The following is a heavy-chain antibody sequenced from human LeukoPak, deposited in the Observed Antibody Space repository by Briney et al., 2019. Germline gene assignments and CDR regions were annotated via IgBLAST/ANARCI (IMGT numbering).Heavy chain of an antibody. Sequence: GGSLRPSCAASGFTVSSNYMSWVRQAPGKGLEWVSVIYSGGSTYYADSVKGRFTISRDNSKNTLYLQMNSLRAEDTAVYYCAREVVGATTYFDYWGQGTLVTVSS. CDR2: IYSGGST. D-gene: IGHD1-26*01. CDR1: GFTVSSNY. J-gene: IGHJ4*02. CDR3: AREVVGATTYFDY. V-gene: IGHV3-53*01.